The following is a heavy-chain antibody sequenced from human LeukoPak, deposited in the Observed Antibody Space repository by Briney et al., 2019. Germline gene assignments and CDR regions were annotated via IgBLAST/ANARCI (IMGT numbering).Heavy chain of an antibody. V-gene: IGHV4-61*02. D-gene: IGHD6-6*01. CDR1: GGSISSGSYY. CDR3: ARYIPARPGFDY. J-gene: IGHJ4*02. Sequence: SETLSLTCTVSGGSISSGSYYWSWIRQPAGKGLEWIGRIYTSGSTNYNPSLKSRVTMSVDTSKNQLSSVTVADTAVYYCARYIPARPGFDYWGQGTLVTVSS. CDR2: IYTSGST.